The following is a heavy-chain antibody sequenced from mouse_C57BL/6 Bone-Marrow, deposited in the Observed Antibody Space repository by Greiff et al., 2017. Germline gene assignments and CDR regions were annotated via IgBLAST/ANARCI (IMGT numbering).Heavy chain of an antibody. CDR1: GFTFSSYA. D-gene: IGHD4-1*01. J-gene: IGHJ1*03. CDR2: ISRGGDYT. V-gene: IGHV5-9-1*02. CDR3: TREGANWDVDWYFDV. Sequence: EVKLVESGEGLVKPGGSLKLSCAASGFTFSSYAMSWVRQTPEKRLEWVAYISRGGDYTYYADTVKGRFTISRDNARNTLYLQMSSLKSEDTAMYYCTREGANWDVDWYFDVWGTGTTVTVSS.